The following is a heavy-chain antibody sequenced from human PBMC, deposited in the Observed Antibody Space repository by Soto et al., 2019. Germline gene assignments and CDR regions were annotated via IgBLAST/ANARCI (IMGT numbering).Heavy chain of an antibody. J-gene: IGHJ6*02. CDR2: ISYDGSNK. CDR3: AKDRVTPNYYYYYGMDV. CDR1: GFTFSSYA. D-gene: IGHD4-4*01. V-gene: IGHV3-30*18. Sequence: HPGGSLRLSCAASGFTFSSYAMHWVRQAPGKGLEWVAVISYDGSNKYYADSVKGRFTISRDNSKNTLYLQMNSLTAEDTAVYYFAKDRVTPNYYYYYGMDVWGQGTTVTVSS.